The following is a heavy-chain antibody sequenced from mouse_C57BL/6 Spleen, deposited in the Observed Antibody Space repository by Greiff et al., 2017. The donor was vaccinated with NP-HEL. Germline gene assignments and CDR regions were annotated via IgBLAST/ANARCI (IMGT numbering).Heavy chain of an antibody. CDR2: IYPRDGST. CDR1: GYTFTDHT. J-gene: IGHJ3*01. V-gene: IGHV1-78*01. D-gene: IGHD2-2*01. Sequence: VQLQQSDAELVKPGASVKISCKVSGYTFTDHTIHWMKQRPEQGLEWIGYIYPRDGSTKYNEKFKGKATLPADKSSSTAYMQCNSLTSEDCAVYLCAEGVYGYDGAWVAYWGQGTLVTVSA. CDR3: AEGVYGYDGAWVAY.